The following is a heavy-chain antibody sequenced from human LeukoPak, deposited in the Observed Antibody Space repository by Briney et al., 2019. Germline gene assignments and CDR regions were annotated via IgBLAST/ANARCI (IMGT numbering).Heavy chain of an antibody. Sequence: ASVKASCKASGYTFTGSYLHWVRQAPGQGLEWMGWINPNSGGTNYAQKFQGRVTMTRDTSISTAYLELSSLEYDDTAVYYCARDSRGDFWGQGTLVTVSS. CDR2: INPNSGGT. V-gene: IGHV1-2*02. D-gene: IGHD6-13*01. CDR3: ARDSRGDF. J-gene: IGHJ4*02. CDR1: GYTFTGSY.